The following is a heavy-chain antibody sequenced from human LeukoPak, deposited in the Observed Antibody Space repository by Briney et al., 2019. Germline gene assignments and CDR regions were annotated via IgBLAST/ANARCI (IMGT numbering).Heavy chain of an antibody. V-gene: IGHV4-39*07. CDR1: GGSISSSSYY. Sequence: PSETLSLTCTVSGGSISSSSYYWGWIRQPPGKGLEWIGSIYYSGSTYYNPSLKNRVTISVDTSKNQFSLKLSSVTAADTAVYYCATGPLEMATITAYDAFDIWGQGTMVTVSS. D-gene: IGHD5-24*01. CDR2: IYYSGST. J-gene: IGHJ3*02. CDR3: ATGPLEMATITAYDAFDI.